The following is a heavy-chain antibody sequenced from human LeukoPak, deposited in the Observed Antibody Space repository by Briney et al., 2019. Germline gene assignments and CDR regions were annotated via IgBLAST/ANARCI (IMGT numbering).Heavy chain of an antibody. D-gene: IGHD3-10*01. CDR3: ARAGLLWFGESRMDV. CDR2: IKQDGSEK. J-gene: IGHJ6*02. CDR1: GFTFSSYW. Sequence: GGSLRLSCAASGFTFSSYWMGWVRQAPGKGLEWVANIKQDGSEKYYVDSVKGRFTISRDNAKNSLYLQMNSLRAEDTAVYYCARAGLLWFGESRMDVWGQGTTVTVSS. V-gene: IGHV3-7*01.